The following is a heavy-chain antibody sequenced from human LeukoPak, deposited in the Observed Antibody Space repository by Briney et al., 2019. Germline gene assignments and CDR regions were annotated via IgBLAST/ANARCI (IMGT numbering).Heavy chain of an antibody. V-gene: IGHV1-46*01. CDR2: INPSGGST. CDR3: ARAMVRGLSNPFDS. CDR1: GYTFTSYY. J-gene: IGHJ4*02. D-gene: IGHD3-10*01. Sequence: ASVKVSCKASGYTFTSYYIHWVRQASGQGPEWMGVINPSGGSTTYAQKFQGRVTMTRDTSTSTVYMELSSLRSEDTAVYYCARAMVRGLSNPFDSWGQGTLVTVSS.